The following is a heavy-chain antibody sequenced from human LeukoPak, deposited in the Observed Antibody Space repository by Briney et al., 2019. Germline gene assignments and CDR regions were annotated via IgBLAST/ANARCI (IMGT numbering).Heavy chain of an antibody. V-gene: IGHV4-59*01. D-gene: IGHD3-10*01. CDR3: ARRGMDYYGSGSYYRYYFDY. CDR2: IYYSGST. Sequence: SETLSLTCTVSGGSISSYYWSRIRQPPGKGLEWIGYIYYSGSTNYNPSLKSRVTISVDTSKNQFSLKLSSVTAADTAVYYCARRGMDYYGSGSYYRYYFDYWGQGTLVTVSS. CDR1: GGSISSYY. J-gene: IGHJ4*02.